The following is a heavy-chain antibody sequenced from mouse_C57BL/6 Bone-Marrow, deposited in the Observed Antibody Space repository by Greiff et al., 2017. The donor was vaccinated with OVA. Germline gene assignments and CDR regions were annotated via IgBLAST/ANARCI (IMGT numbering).Heavy chain of an antibody. Sequence: QVQLQQPGAELVMPGASVKLSCKASGYTFTSYWMHWVKQRPGQGLEWIGEIDPSASYTTYNQKFKGKSTLTVDKSSSTAYMQLSSLTSADSAVEYCARERNSAGFAYWGQGTLVTVSA. V-gene: IGHV1-69*01. CDR3: ARERNSAGFAY. J-gene: IGHJ3*01. CDR1: GYTFTSYW. CDR2: IDPSASYT. D-gene: IGHD2-1*01.